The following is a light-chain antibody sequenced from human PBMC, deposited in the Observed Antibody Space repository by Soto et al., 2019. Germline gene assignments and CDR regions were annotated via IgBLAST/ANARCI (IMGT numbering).Light chain of an antibody. J-gene: IGKJ2*01. V-gene: IGKV1-17*01. CDR1: QGIRDA. CDR3: LQHSDYPFT. Sequence: DIQMTQSPSSLSASVGDIVTITCRASQGIRDALGWYQQKPGKVPKRLIYSASSLQNGVPSRFSGSGSETVFTLTISSLQPVDFATYFCLQHSDYPFTFGQGTRLEI. CDR2: SAS.